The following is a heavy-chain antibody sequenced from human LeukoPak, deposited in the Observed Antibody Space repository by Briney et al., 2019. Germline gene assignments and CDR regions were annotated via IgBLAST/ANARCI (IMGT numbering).Heavy chain of an antibody. Sequence: ASVKVSCKASGYTFTGYYMHWVRQAPGQGLEWMGWINPNSGGTNYAQKFQGRVTMTRDTSISTAYMELSRLRSEDTAVYYCARVVRYSSGWYGFAGFDPWGQGTLVTVSS. D-gene: IGHD6-19*01. CDR1: GYTFTGYY. V-gene: IGHV1-2*02. J-gene: IGHJ5*02. CDR2: INPNSGGT. CDR3: ARVVRYSSGWYGFAGFDP.